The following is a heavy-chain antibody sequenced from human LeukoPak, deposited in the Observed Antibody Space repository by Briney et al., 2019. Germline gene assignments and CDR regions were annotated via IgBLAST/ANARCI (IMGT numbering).Heavy chain of an antibody. D-gene: IGHD3-10*01. CDR1: GFTFSDYY. Sequence: GGSLRLSCAASGFTFSDYYMSWIRQAPGKGLEWVSYISSSSSYTNYADSVKGRFTISRDNAKNSLYLQMNSLRAKDTAVYYCARDATMVRGVDYWGQGTLVTVSS. J-gene: IGHJ4*02. CDR2: ISSSSSYT. V-gene: IGHV3-11*06. CDR3: ARDATMVRGVDY.